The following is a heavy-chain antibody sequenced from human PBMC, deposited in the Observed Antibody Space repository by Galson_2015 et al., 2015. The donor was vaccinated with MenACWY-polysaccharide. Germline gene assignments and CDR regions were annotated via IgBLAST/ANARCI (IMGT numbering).Heavy chain of an antibody. D-gene: IGHD5-18*01. Sequence: SLRLSCAASGFTFSTYAMNWVRQSPEKGLQWIAYISGGGAIINHADSVEGRVNISRENAQDSLYLEMNSLTAEDTGLYYCARDRGSYDAYDIWGQGTVVTVSS. CDR1: GFTFSTYA. J-gene: IGHJ3*02. CDR3: ARDRGSYDAYDI. CDR2: ISGGGAII. V-gene: IGHV3-48*03.